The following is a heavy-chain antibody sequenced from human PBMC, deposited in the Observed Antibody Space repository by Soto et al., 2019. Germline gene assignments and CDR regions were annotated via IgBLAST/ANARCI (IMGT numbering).Heavy chain of an antibody. CDR3: AKDRSYYAEPFDY. V-gene: IGHV3-23*01. J-gene: IGHJ4*02. CDR2: ISGGGGLT. CDR1: GFTFNNYA. D-gene: IGHD3-22*01. Sequence: GGSLRLSCAASGFTFNNYAMNWVRQAPGKGLEWVSAISGGGGLTYYADSVKGRFTISRDISKNTLYLQMNSLRAEDTAVFYCAKDRSYYAEPFDYWGQGTLVTVSS.